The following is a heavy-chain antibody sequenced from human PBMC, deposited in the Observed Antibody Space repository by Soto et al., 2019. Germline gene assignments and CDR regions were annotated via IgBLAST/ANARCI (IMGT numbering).Heavy chain of an antibody. Sequence: SQTLSLTCAISGDSVSSNSAAWNWIRQSPSRGLEWLGRTYYRSKWYNDYAVSVKSRITINPDTSKNQFSLQLNSVTPEDTAVYCCARDRVPLAAAGTVHYYYGMDVWGQATTVTVSS. J-gene: IGHJ6*02. D-gene: IGHD6-13*01. V-gene: IGHV6-1*01. CDR3: ARDRVPLAAAGTVHYYYGMDV. CDR1: GDSVSSNSAA. CDR2: TYYRSKWYN.